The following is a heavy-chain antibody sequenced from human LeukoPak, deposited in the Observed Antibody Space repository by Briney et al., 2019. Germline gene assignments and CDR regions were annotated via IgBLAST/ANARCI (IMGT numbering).Heavy chain of an antibody. D-gene: IGHD3/OR15-3a*01. CDR2: MSPNSGNT. V-gene: IGHV1-8*01. J-gene: IGHJ4*02. CDR1: GYIFTSYD. CDR3: TRGPPNWGYDF. Sequence: ASVKVSCKASGYIFTSYDINRVRQATGQRLEWLGWMSPNSGNTGYAQKFQGRVTMTRSTALSTAYMELSSLKSDDTAVYYCTRGPPNWGYDFWGQGTLVTVSS.